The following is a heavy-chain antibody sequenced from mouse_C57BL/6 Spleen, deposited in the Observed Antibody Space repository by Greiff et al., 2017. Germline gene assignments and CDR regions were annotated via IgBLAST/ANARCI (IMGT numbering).Heavy chain of an antibody. CDR2: IPPTSGRP. V-gene: IGHV1-64*01. CDR3: ARWGYYGSSHCDY. D-gene: IGHD1-1*01. CDR1: GYTFTSYW. J-gene: IGHJ2*01. Sequence: QVQLQQPGAELVKPGASVKLSCKASGYTFTSYWLHWVKQRPGQGLAWIGMIPPTSGRPNYTETFQSKATLTVDNTSSTAYMQRSSLTSEDSAVDYCARWGYYGSSHCDYWGKGTTLTVSS.